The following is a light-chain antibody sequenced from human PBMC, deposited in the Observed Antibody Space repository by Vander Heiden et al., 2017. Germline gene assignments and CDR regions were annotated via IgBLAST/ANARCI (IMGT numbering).Light chain of an antibody. J-gene: IGKJ5*01. Sequence: DIQMTQSPSTLSASLGDRVTITCRASQDISRWLAWYQQKPGKAPNLLIYKTSTLESGVPSRFSGSGSATEFTLTISSLQPDDVATYYCQQDNSPISFGQGTRVEIK. V-gene: IGKV1-5*03. CDR1: QDISRW. CDR2: KTS. CDR3: QQDNSPIS.